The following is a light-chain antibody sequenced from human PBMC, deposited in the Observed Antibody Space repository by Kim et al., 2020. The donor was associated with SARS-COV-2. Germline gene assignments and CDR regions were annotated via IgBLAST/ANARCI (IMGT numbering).Light chain of an antibody. J-gene: IGKJ2*01. CDR3: QSYNTAPQT. CDR2: AAS. Sequence: DIQMTQSPSSLSASIGDRVTITCRASQGIRDYVAWYQQKPGEVPKLLIFAASTLRSGVPSRFSGGASGTEFTLTINSLQPEDVATYYGQSYNTAPQTFGQGTKLEI. V-gene: IGKV1-27*01. CDR1: QGIRDY.